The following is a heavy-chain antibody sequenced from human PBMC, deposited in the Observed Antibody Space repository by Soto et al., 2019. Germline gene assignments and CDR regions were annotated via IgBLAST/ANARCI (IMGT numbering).Heavy chain of an antibody. J-gene: IGHJ6*02. CDR2: IYYSGTT. D-gene: IGHD2-2*01. Sequence: QLQLQESGPGLVKPSETLSLTCTVSSASISSSSYTWGWIRQPPGKGLEWIGSIYYSGTTYYNPSLNSRVTVSVDPSXXQXSPXVTSVTAADTAVYYCARLHGYCISSSCHGHYAMDVWGQGTTVTVSS. CDR1: SASISSSSYT. V-gene: IGHV4-39*01. CDR3: ARLHGYCISSSCHGHYAMDV.